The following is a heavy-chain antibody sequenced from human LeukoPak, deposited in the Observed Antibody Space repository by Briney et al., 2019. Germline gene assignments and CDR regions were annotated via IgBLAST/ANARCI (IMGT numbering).Heavy chain of an antibody. CDR3: ATLDGYGDYVGY. D-gene: IGHD4-17*01. CDR1: GDTLTEFS. J-gene: IGHJ4*02. Sequence: ASVKVSCKVSGDTLTEFSMFWVRQAPGKGLEWVGGFYREDGETTYAQKFQGRVTMTEDTSTDTAYMELSSLRYEDTAVYYCATLDGYGDYVGYWGQGTVVTVSS. V-gene: IGHV1-24*01. CDR2: FYREDGET.